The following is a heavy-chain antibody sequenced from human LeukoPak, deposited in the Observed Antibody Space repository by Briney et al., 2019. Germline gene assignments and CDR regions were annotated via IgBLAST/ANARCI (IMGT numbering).Heavy chain of an antibody. J-gene: IGHJ4*02. CDR1: GFTFTSHW. CDR2: INNDGSDT. CDR3: ATTRGSSFDY. D-gene: IGHD1-26*01. Sequence: GGSLRLSCATSGFTFTSHWMHWVRQAPGKGLVWVSRINNDGSDTIYADSVKGRFTISRDNSKNTLYLQMNSLRVEDTAMYYCATTRGSSFDYWGQGTLVTVSS. V-gene: IGHV3-74*01.